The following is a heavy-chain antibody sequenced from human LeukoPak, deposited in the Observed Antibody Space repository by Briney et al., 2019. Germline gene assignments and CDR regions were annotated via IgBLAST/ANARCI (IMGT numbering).Heavy chain of an antibody. Sequence: GASVKVSCKASGYTFTSYGISWVRQAPRQGLEWMGWISAYNGNTNYAQKLQGRVTMTTDTSTSTAYMELRSLRSDDTAVYYCARIMAHWYKSSSLDVWGKGTTVTVSS. J-gene: IGHJ6*04. CDR3: ARIMAHWYKSSSLDV. CDR2: ISAYNGNT. D-gene: IGHD1/OR15-1a*01. V-gene: IGHV1-18*01. CDR1: GYTFTSYG.